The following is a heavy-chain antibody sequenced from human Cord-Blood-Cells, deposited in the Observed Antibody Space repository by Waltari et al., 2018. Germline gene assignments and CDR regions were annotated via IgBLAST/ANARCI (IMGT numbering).Heavy chain of an antibody. Sequence: QVQLQESGPGLVKPSGTLSLTCAVSGGSISSSNWWSWVRQPPGKGLEWIGEIYHSGSTTDNPSLKSRVTISVDKSKNQFSLKLSSVTAADTAVYYCARDRGYCSSTSCYTWYFDLWGRGTLVTVSS. CDR3: ARDRGYCSSTSCYTWYFDL. CDR2: IYHSGST. J-gene: IGHJ2*01. D-gene: IGHD2-2*02. V-gene: IGHV4-4*02. CDR1: GGSISSSNW.